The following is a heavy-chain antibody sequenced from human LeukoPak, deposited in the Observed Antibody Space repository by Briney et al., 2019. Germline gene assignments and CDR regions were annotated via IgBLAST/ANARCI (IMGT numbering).Heavy chain of an antibody. V-gene: IGHV3-23*01. Sequence: GGSLRLSCAASGFPFSSHAMSWVRQPPGRGLEWVAAISNGKTYYADSVRGRFAISRDDSTNTVYLHMNSLRDEDTALYHCVREAGYCAPVCVKTNWFDPWGQGTLVTVSS. CDR3: VREAGYCAPVCVKTNWFDP. D-gene: IGHD2-15*01. CDR2: ISNGKT. J-gene: IGHJ5*02. CDR1: GFPFSSHA.